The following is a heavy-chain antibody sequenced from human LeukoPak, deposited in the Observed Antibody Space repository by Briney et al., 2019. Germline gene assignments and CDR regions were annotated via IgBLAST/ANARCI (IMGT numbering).Heavy chain of an antibody. V-gene: IGHV3-23*01. Sequence: GGSLRLSCAASGFTFSSYGMSWVRQAPGKGLEWVSAISGSGGSTYYADSVKGRFTISRDNSKNTLYLQMNSLRAEDTAVYYCAKVSKDSSSWYYFDYWGQGTLVTVSS. J-gene: IGHJ4*02. CDR1: GFTFSSYG. CDR2: ISGSGGST. D-gene: IGHD6-13*01. CDR3: AKVSKDSSSWYYFDY.